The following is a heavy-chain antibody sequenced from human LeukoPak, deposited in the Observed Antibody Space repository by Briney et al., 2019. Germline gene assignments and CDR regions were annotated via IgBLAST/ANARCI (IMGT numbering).Heavy chain of an antibody. CDR1: GFTFSSYA. Sequence: GGSLRLSCAASGFTFSSYAMNWVRQAPGKGLEWVSAISGSGGSTYYADSVKGRFTISRDNSKNTLYLQMNSLRAEDTAVYYCAKDLGGYCSSTSCYGAFDIWGQGTMVTVSS. V-gene: IGHV3-23*01. CDR2: ISGSGGST. J-gene: IGHJ3*02. D-gene: IGHD2-2*01. CDR3: AKDLGGYCSSTSCYGAFDI.